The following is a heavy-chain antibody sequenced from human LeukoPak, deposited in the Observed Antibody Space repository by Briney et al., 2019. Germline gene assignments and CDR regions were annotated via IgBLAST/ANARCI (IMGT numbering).Heavy chain of an antibody. V-gene: IGHV1-46*01. CDR2: INPSGGST. CDR1: GYTFTSYY. Sequence: ASVKVSCKASGYTFTSYYMHWVRQAPGQGLEWMGIINPSGGSTSYAQKSQGRVTMTRDTSTSTVYMELSSLRSEDTAVYYCARDLRDYDILTGYYYGSRDYYGMDVWGQGTTVTVSS. J-gene: IGHJ6*02. CDR3: ARDLRDYDILTGYYYGSRDYYGMDV. D-gene: IGHD3-9*01.